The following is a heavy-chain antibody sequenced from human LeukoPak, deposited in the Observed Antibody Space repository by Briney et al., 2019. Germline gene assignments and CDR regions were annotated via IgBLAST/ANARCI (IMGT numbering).Heavy chain of an antibody. CDR3: ARRGWFGELTLTWEDY. V-gene: IGHV1-69*04. CDR2: IIPILGIA. CDR1: GGTFSSYA. D-gene: IGHD3-10*01. J-gene: IGHJ4*02. Sequence: VASVKVSCKASGGTFSSYAISWVRQAPGQGLEWMGRIIPILGIANYAQKLQGRVTMTTDTSTSTAYMELRSLRSDDTAVYYCARRGWFGELTLTWEDYWGQGTLVTVSS.